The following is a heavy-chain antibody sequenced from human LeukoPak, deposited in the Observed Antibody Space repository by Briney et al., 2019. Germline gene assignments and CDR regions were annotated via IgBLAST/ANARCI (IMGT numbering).Heavy chain of an antibody. J-gene: IGHJ4*02. V-gene: IGHV4-31*03. CDR2: IYYSGST. CDR1: GGSISSGGYY. D-gene: IGHD5-18*01. CDR3: ARGKGDTAMVTFDY. Sequence: PSQTPSLTCTVSGGSISSGGYYWSWIRQHPGKGLEWIGYIYYSGSTYYNPSLKSRVTISVDTSKNQFSLKLSSVTAADTAVYYCARGKGDTAMVTFDYWGQGTLVTVSS.